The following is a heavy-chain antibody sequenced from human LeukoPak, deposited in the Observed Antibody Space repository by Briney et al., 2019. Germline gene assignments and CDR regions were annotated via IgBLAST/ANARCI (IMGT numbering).Heavy chain of an antibody. CDR1: GFTFSSYA. D-gene: IGHD4-17*01. CDR2: TSGSGGST. Sequence: AGGSLRLSCAASGFTFSSYAMSWVRQAPGKGLEWVSATSGSGGSTYYADSVKGRFTISRDNSKNTLYLRMNSLRAEDTAVYYCAKLGYGDSYYFDYWGQGTLVTVSS. CDR3: AKLGYGDSYYFDY. J-gene: IGHJ4*02. V-gene: IGHV3-23*01.